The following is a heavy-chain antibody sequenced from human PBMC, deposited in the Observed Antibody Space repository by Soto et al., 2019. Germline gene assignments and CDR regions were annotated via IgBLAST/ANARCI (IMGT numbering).Heavy chain of an antibody. J-gene: IGHJ4*02. CDR1: GFTFSSYA. CDR2: ISGSGGST. Sequence: GGSLRLSCAASGFTFSSYAMSWVRQAPGKGLEWVSAISGSGGSTYYADSVKGRFTISRDNSKNTLYLQMNSLRAEDTAVYYCAKVGGLKYCSGGSCHADYWGQGTLVTVSS. V-gene: IGHV3-23*01. D-gene: IGHD2-15*01. CDR3: AKVGGLKYCSGGSCHADY.